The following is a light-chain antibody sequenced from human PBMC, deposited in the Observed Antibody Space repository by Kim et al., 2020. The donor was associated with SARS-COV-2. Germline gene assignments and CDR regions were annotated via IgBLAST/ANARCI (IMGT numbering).Light chain of an antibody. CDR2: QDN. J-gene: IGLJ3*02. CDR1: KLGNKY. CDR3: QEWDSSPAV. V-gene: IGLV3-1*01. Sequence: SYELTQPPSVSVSPGQTASITCSGDKLGNKYACWYQQKPGQSPVLVIYQDNKRPSGIPERFSGSNSGNTATLTISGTQALDEADYYCQEWDSSPAVFGGGTQLTVL.